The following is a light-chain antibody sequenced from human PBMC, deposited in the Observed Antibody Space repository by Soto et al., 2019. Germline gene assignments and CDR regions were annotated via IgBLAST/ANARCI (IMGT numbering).Light chain of an antibody. V-gene: IGKV3-20*01. CDR2: GAS. CDR1: QSVSSYY. Sequence: EIVLTQSPGTLSLSPGERATLPCRASQSVSSYYLAWYQQKPGQAPRLLIYGASSRATGIPDRFSGSGSGTDFTLTISRLETEDFAVYYCQQYGSSPQAFGGGTKVEIK. J-gene: IGKJ4*01. CDR3: QQYGSSPQA.